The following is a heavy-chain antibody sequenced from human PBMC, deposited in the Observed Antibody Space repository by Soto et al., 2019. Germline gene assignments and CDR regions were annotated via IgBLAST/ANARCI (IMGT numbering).Heavy chain of an antibody. V-gene: IGHV4-59*01. D-gene: IGHD3-10*01. J-gene: IGHJ6*02. CDR2: IYYSGST. CDR3: ARGPGGYGMDV. CDR1: GGSISSYY. Sequence: PSETLSLTCTVSGGSISSYYWSWIRQPPGKGLGWIGYIYYSGSTNYNPSLKSRVTISVDTSKNQFSLKLSSVTAADTAVYYCARGPGGYGMDVWGQGTTVTVSS.